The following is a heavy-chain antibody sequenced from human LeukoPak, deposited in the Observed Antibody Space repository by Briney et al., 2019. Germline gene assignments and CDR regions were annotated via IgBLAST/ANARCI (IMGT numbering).Heavy chain of an antibody. J-gene: IGHJ5*02. CDR3: ASTYDNLTGAPFDP. V-gene: IGHV4-59*08. Sequence: SETLSLTCTVSGGSISSYYWSWIRQPPGKGLEWIGYIYYSGSTNYNPSLKSRVTISVDTSKNQFSLKLSSVSAADTSVYCCASTYDNLTGAPFDPWGQGTLVTVSS. D-gene: IGHD3-9*01. CDR2: IYYSGST. CDR1: GGSISSYY.